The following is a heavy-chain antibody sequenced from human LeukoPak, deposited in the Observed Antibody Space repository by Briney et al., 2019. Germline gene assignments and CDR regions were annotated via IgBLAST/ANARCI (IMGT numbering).Heavy chain of an antibody. V-gene: IGHV3-23*01. D-gene: IGHD5-12*01. CDR1: GFTFSSYA. CDR2: ISESGGRT. CDR3: ASLQGGLDI. Sequence: PGGSLRLSCEAAGFTFSSYAMSWVRQAPGKGLEWVSSISESGGRTYHADSVKGRFSISRDNSKITLYLQMNSLRAEDTAVYYCASLQGGLDIWGQGTMVTVSS. J-gene: IGHJ3*02.